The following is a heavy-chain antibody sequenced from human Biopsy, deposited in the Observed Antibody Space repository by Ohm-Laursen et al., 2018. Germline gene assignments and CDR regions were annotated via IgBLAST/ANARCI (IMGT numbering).Heavy chain of an antibody. D-gene: IGHD3-22*01. V-gene: IGHV1-18*01. CDR3: ARDGKYDSRGY. J-gene: IGHJ4*02. CDR2: IGGDNGDT. Sequence: ASVKVSCKASGYTFISFGITWVRQAPGQGLEWVGYIGGDNGDTKYAQKFQGRVTMTTDTPTSTAYMELRSLRSDDTAFYYCARDGKYDSRGYWGPGTLVTVSS. CDR1: GYTFISFG.